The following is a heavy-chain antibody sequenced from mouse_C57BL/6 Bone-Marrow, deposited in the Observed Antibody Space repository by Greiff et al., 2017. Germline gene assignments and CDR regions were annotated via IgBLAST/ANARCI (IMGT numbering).Heavy chain of an antibody. CDR3: TRIAY. CDR1: GFNIKDDY. J-gene: IGHJ3*01. CDR2: IDPENGDT. V-gene: IGHV14-4*01. Sequence: VQLQQSGAELVRPGASVKLSCTASGFNIKDDYMHWVKQRPEQGLEWIGWIDPENGDTEYASKFQDKATIPVDTSPNTAYLQLSSLTSEDTAVYYCTRIAYWGQGTLVTVSA.